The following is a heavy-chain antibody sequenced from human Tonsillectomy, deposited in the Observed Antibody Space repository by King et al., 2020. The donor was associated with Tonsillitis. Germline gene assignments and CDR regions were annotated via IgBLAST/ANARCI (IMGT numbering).Heavy chain of an antibody. V-gene: IGHV3-48*04. CDR1: GFTFSIYS. J-gene: IGHJ3*02. Sequence: DVQLVESGGGLVQPGGSLRLSCAASGFTFSIYSMNWVRQAPGKGLEWVSYISSSSSTIYYADSVKGRFTISRDNAKNSLFLQMNNLRAEDSAVYYCTRGDWNSRYAFDIWGHGTMVTVSS. D-gene: IGHD1-7*01. CDR3: TRGDWNSRYAFDI. CDR2: ISSSSSTI.